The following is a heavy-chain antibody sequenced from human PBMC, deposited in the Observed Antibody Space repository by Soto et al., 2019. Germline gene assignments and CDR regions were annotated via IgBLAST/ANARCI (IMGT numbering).Heavy chain of an antibody. CDR3: ARDGTLYDSSAYYYLY. D-gene: IGHD3-22*01. CDR1: GGTFSRYT. V-gene: IGHV1-69*01. Sequence: QVQLVQSGAEVKKPGSSVKVSCKASGGTFSRYTITWVRQAPGQGLEWMGGITPMFGTPNYAQKFQGRVTIIADESTSTAYMELSSLRSEDTAKYYCARDGTLYDSSAYYYLYWGQGTLVTVSS. CDR2: ITPMFGTP. J-gene: IGHJ4*02.